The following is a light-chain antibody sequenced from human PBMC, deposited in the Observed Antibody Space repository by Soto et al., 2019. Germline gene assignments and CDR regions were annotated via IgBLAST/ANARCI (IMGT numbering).Light chain of an antibody. CDR3: QQYNSYSWT. V-gene: IGKV1-5*03. CDR2: KAS. J-gene: IGKJ1*01. Sequence: DIQMTQSPSTLSASVEDRDTNTCRASQSISSWLAWYQQKPGKAPKLLIYKASSLESGVPSRFSGSGSGTEFTLTISSLQPDDFATYYCQQYNSYSWTFGQGTKV. CDR1: QSISSW.